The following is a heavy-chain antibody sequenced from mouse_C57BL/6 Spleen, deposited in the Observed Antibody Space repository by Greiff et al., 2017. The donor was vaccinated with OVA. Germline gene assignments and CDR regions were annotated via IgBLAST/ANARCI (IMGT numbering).Heavy chain of an antibody. Sequence: QVQLKESGAELVRPGASVTLSCKASGYTFTDYEMHWVKQTPVHGLEWIGAIDPETGGTAYNQKFKGKAILTADKSSSTAYMELRSLTSEDSAVYYCTRRTTVVAPYYYAMDYWGQGTSVTVSS. D-gene: IGHD1-1*01. CDR1: GYTFTDYE. J-gene: IGHJ4*01. CDR3: TRRTTVVAPYYYAMDY. CDR2: IDPETGGT. V-gene: IGHV1-15*01.